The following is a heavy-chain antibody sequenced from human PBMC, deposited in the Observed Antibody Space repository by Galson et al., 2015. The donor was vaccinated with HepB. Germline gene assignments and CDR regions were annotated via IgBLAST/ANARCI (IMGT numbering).Heavy chain of an antibody. D-gene: IGHD3-22*01. CDR1: GYTFSSYD. Sequence: SVKVSCKASGYTFSSYDVNWVRQAPGQGLEWLGWMNPYNGDTRYTQTIQGGVTMTRDTSTNTAYMEMTGLTFQDTAVYYCARDRGSFYDSSGYLSAFDVWGQGTMVTVSS. CDR2: MNPYNGDT. V-gene: IGHV1-8*01. CDR3: ARDRGSFYDSSGYLSAFDV. J-gene: IGHJ3*01.